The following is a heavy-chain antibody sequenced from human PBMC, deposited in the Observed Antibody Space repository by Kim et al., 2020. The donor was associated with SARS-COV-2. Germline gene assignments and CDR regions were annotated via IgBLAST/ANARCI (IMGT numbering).Heavy chain of an antibody. D-gene: IGHD1-26*01. CDR1: GFTVSSNY. CDR3: ARSSFGGSYYAAFDY. CDR2: IYSGGST. Sequence: GGSLRLSCAASGFTVSSNYMSWVRQAPGKGLEWVSVIYSGGSTYYADSVKGRFTISRDNSKNTLYLQMNSLRAEDTAVYYCARSSFGGSYYAAFDYWGQGTLVTVSS. V-gene: IGHV3-53*01. J-gene: IGHJ4*02.